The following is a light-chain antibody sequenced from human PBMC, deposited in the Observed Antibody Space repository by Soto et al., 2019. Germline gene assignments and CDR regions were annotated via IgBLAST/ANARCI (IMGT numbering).Light chain of an antibody. Sequence: DFQLTQSPSSLSASVGDRVTITCRASQGFSNALAWFQQKPGKVPKLLIYAASTLQSGVPSRFSGSGSGTDFTLTISSLQPEDVATYYCQKYDTAPLTFGGGTKAEIE. CDR1: QGFSNA. V-gene: IGKV1-27*01. J-gene: IGKJ4*01. CDR2: AAS. CDR3: QKYDTAPLT.